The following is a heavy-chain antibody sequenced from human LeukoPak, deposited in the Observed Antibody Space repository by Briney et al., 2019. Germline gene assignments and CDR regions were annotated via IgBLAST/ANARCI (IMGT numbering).Heavy chain of an antibody. Sequence: PSETLSLTCTVSNGSIGSYYWTWIRQPAGKGLEWIGRIHRTGSTNYNPSLTSRVTMSVDTSKNQFSLRLTSLTAADTAVYYCAREGARDDFVVVPAALDFWGLGTLVTVSS. D-gene: IGHD2-2*01. CDR2: IHRTGST. CDR1: NGSIGSYY. J-gene: IGHJ4*02. CDR3: AREGARDDFVVVPAALDF. V-gene: IGHV4-4*07.